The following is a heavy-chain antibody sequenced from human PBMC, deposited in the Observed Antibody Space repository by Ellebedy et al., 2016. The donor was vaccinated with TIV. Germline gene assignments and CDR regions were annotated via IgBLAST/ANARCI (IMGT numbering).Heavy chain of an antibody. CDR2: IKQDGSEK. J-gene: IGHJ2*01. D-gene: IGHD6-19*01. Sequence: GESLKISCAASGFTFSSYWMSWVRQAPGKGLEWVANIKQDGSEKYYVDSVKGRFTISRDNAKNSLYLQMNSLRAEETAVYYCASSGWYLVPWYFDLWGRGTLVTVSS. CDR1: GFTFSSYW. V-gene: IGHV3-7*03. CDR3: ASSGWYLVPWYFDL.